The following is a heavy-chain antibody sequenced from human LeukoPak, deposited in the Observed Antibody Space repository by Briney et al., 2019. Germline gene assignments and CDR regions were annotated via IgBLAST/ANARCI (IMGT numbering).Heavy chain of an antibody. CDR3: ARSLVGPNWFDS. V-gene: IGHV3-74*01. CDR2: SNSDGSNI. Sequence: PGGSLRLSCAASGFNFRNSWMHWVRQAPGKGPEWVSRSNSDGSNIRYATSVRDRFTISRDNAKNTVYLQMDSLRAEDTGLYYCARSLVGPNWFDSWGQGTLVTVSS. CDR1: GFNFRNSW. D-gene: IGHD1-26*01. J-gene: IGHJ5*01.